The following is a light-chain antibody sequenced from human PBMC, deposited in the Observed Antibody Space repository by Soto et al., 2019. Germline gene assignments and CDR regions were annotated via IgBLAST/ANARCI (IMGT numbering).Light chain of an antibody. V-gene: IGKV1-5*01. CDR3: QQYHSFSFT. J-gene: IGKJ2*01. Sequence: DIQMTQSPSSLSASVGDRVTITCRASQSITYWLAWYQQKPGRAPKLLIYDVFNLQSGVPSRFSGSGSGTEFTITISSLQPDDSATYYCQQYHSFSFTFGQGTKLEIK. CDR2: DVF. CDR1: QSITYW.